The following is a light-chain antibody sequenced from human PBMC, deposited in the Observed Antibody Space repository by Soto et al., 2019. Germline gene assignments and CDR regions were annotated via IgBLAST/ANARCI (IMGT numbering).Light chain of an antibody. Sequence: ETVLTQSPGTLSLSPGETATLSCRASQSVASNSLAWYQQKPGQAPRLLVYGASGRATDIPDRFSGRGSGTDFTLTFGSQQSEDFEVYYCQHYNTWPWSFGQGTKVEIK. J-gene: IGKJ1*01. CDR3: QHYNTWPWS. V-gene: IGKV3-20*01. CDR1: QSVASNS. CDR2: GAS.